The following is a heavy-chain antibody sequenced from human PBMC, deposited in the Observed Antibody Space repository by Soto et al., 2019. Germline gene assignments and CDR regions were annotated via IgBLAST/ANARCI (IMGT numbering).Heavy chain of an antibody. D-gene: IGHD3-9*01. CDR2: IYTSGTT. CDR1: GRSMSGYY. V-gene: IGHV4-4*07. CDR3: AREDYYDTGYYVV. Sequence: SETLSLTCTVSGRSMSGYYWSWIRQPAGERLEWIGRIYTSGTTDFNPSLKGRVTMSVDTSKNQFSLKLTSVTAADTALYYCAREDYYDTGYYVVWGQGAQVTVSS. J-gene: IGHJ4*02.